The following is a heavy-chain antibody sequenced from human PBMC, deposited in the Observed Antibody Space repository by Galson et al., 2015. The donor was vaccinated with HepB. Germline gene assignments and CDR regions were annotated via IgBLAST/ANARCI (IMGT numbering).Heavy chain of an antibody. D-gene: IGHD3-10*02. V-gene: IGHV2-70*11. CDR1: GFSLSTSGMC. CDR3: ARIAASLFGDAFDI. CDR2: IDWDDDK. J-gene: IGHJ3*02. Sequence: PALVKPTQTLTLTCTFSGFSLSTSGMCVSWIRQPPGKALEWLARIDWDDDKYYSTSLKTRLTISKDTSKNQVVLTMTNMDPVDTATYYCARIAASLFGDAFDIWCPGTMVTVSS.